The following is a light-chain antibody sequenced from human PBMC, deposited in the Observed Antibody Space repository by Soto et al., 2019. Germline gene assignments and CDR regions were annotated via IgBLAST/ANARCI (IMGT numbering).Light chain of an antibody. CDR1: QSISSY. CDR2: GAV. CDR3: QQSYSSPRT. Sequence: DIQMTQSPSSLSASVGDRVTVTCRASQSISSYLNWYQQKPGKAPKLLIYGAVNLQSGVPSRFSGSGSGTDFTLTISSLQPEDFATYYCQQSYSSPRTFGGGTKVGIK. V-gene: IGKV1-39*01. J-gene: IGKJ4*01.